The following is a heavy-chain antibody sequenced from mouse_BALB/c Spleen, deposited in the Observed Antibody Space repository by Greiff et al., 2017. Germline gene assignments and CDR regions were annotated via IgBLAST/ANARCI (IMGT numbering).Heavy chain of an antibody. V-gene: IGHV1-7*01. CDR2: INPSTGYT. CDR1: GYTFTSYW. J-gene: IGHJ3*01. Sequence: QVQLQQSGAELAKPGASVKMSCKASGYTFTSYWMHWVKQRPGQGLEWIGYINPSTGYTEYNQKFKDKATLTADKSSSTAYMQLSSLTSEDSAVFYCARSYDGLWGQGTLVTVSA. D-gene: IGHD1-2*01. CDR3: ARSYDGL.